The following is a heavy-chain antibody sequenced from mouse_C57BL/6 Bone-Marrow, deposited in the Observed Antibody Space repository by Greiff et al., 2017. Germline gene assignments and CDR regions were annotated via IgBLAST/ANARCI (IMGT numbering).Heavy chain of an antibody. CDR2: ILPGSGST. D-gene: IGHD1-1*01. Sequence: QVQLQQSGAELMKPGASVKLSCKATGYTFTGYWIEWVKQRPGHGLEWIGEILPGSGSTNYNEKFKGKATFTADPSSNTAYMQLSSLTTEDSAIYYCARYTTVVPFDYWGQGTTLTVAS. V-gene: IGHV1-9*01. CDR1: GYTFTGYW. CDR3: ARYTTVVPFDY. J-gene: IGHJ2*01.